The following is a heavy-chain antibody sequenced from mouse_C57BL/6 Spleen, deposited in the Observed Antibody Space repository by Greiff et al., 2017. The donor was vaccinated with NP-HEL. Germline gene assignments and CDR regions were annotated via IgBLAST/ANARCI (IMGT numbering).Heavy chain of an antibody. CDR3: ARSRGPTRSGDDYYPYFDY. Sequence: EVQLQQSGPELVKPGASVKISCKASGYTFTDYYMNWVKQSHGKSLEWIGDINPNNGGTSYNQKFKGKATLTVDKSSSTAYMELRSLTSEDSAVYYCARSRGPTRSGDDYYPYFDYWGQGTTLTVSS. D-gene: IGHD2-3*01. J-gene: IGHJ2*01. CDR2: INPNNGGT. CDR1: GYTFTDYY. V-gene: IGHV1-26*01.